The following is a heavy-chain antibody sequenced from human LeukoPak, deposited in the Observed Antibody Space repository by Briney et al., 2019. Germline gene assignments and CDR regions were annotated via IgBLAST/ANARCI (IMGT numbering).Heavy chain of an antibody. CDR1: GYTFTSYG. CDR3: ARDGMVRGVITPPDY. J-gene: IGHJ4*02. CDR2: INAGNGNT. Sequence: ASVKVSCKASGYTFTSYGISWVRQAPGQRLEWMGWINAGNGNTKYSQKFQGRVTITRDTSASTACTELSSLRSEDTAVYYCARDGMVRGVITPPDYWGQGTLVTVSS. V-gene: IGHV1-3*01. D-gene: IGHD3-10*01.